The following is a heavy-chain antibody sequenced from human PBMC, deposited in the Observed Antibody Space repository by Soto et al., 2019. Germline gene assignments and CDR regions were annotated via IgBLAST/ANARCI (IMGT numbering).Heavy chain of an antibody. Sequence: QLQLQESGPGLVKPSQTLSLTCDVSGGSMSSGGYSWGWIRQPPGKGLECIGYIYPSGSTYYKPSPKRRATISVDRSRHQFSLSLRSVTAADTAVYYSVRVPAAGRPYFDYWGRGTLVTVSS. CDR2: IYPSGST. CDR1: GGSMSSGGYS. CDR3: VRVPAAGRPYFDY. D-gene: IGHD6-13*01. V-gene: IGHV4-30-2*01. J-gene: IGHJ4*02.